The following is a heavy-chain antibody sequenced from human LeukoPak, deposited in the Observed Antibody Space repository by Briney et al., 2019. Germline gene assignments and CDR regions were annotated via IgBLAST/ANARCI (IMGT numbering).Heavy chain of an antibody. Sequence: PGGSLRLSCAASGFTFSSYAMHWVRQAPGKGLEWVAVISYDGSNKYYAGSVKGRFTISRDNSKNTLYLQMNSLRAEDTAVYYCARTPEYCSGGSCSWGQGTLVTVSS. CDR2: ISYDGSNK. V-gene: IGHV3-30*04. J-gene: IGHJ5*02. CDR3: ARTPEYCSGGSCS. D-gene: IGHD2-15*01. CDR1: GFTFSSYA.